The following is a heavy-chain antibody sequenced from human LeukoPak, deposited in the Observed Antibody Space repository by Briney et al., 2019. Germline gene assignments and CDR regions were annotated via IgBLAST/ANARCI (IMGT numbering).Heavy chain of an antibody. J-gene: IGHJ3*02. D-gene: IGHD3-10*01. CDR1: GGSISSSSYY. CDR2: IYYSGST. Sequence: SETLSLTCTVSGGSISSSSYYWGWIREPPGKGLEWIGSIYYSGSTYYNPSLKSRVTISVDTSKNQFSLKLSSVTAADTAVYYCARAPPRDYYGSGDDAFDIWGQGTMVTVSS. V-gene: IGHV4-39*07. CDR3: ARAPPRDYYGSGDDAFDI.